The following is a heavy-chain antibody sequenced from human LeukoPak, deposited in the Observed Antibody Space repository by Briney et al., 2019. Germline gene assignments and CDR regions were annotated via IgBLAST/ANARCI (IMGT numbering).Heavy chain of an antibody. CDR1: GGSFSGYY. J-gene: IGHJ6*03. CDR3: ARGLRGYGYGYRGSNNYYYYMDV. V-gene: IGHV4-34*01. CDR2: INHSGST. Sequence: SETLSLTCAVYGGSFSGYYWSWIRQPPGKGLEWIGEINHSGSTNYNPSLKSRVTISVDTSKNQFSLKLSSVTAADTAVYYCARGLRGYGYGYRGSNNYYYYMDVWGKGTTVTVSS. D-gene: IGHD5-18*01.